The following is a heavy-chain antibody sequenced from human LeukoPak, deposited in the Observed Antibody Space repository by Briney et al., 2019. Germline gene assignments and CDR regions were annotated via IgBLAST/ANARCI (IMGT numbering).Heavy chain of an antibody. Sequence: PSETLSLTCTVSGGSISSGDYYWSWIRQPPGKGLEWIGYIYYSGSTYYNPSLKSRVTISVDTSKNQFSLKLSSVTAADTAVYYCAGAPNQHYFGYWGQGTLVTVSS. CDR3: AGAPNQHYFGY. CDR2: IYYSGST. J-gene: IGHJ4*02. D-gene: IGHD2-2*01. V-gene: IGHV4-30-4*01. CDR1: GGSISSGDYY.